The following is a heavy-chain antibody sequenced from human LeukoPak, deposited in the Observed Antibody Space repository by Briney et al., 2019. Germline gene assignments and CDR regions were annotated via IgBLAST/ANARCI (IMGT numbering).Heavy chain of an antibody. CDR2: IKPNGGGT. CDR3: ARDRCGSRCLFDY. J-gene: IGHJ4*02. CDR1: GYTFTASY. Sequence: ASLKVSCKASGYTFTASYMHWVRQAPGQGVGWMGWIKPNGGGTNYAQKFQGRVTMTRDTSISTAYMELSSLRSDDTAVYYCARDRCGSRCLFDYWGQGTMVTVSS. D-gene: IGHD6-13*01. V-gene: IGHV1-2*02.